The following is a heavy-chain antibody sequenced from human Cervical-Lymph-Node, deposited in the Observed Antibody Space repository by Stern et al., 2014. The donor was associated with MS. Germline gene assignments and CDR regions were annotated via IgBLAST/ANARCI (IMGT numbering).Heavy chain of an antibody. V-gene: IGHV3-30*18. CDR1: GFTFDSYG. CDR2: ISYDGSNR. D-gene: IGHD6-19*01. J-gene: IGHJ4*02. CDR3: AKNTMGIAVAGLFDY. Sequence: VPLVESGGGVVQPGRSLRLSCEASGFTFDSYGVHWVRPPPGQGLGWVAVISYDGSNRYYADSVKCRFTISRDSSKNTVHLQMNSLRADDTALYYCAKNTMGIAVAGLFDYWGQGILVTVSS.